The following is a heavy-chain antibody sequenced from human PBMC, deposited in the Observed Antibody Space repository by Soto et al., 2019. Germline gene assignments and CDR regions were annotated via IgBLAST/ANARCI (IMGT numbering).Heavy chain of an antibody. CDR2: IYYSGST. D-gene: IGHD4-17*01. CDR1: GGSISSGDYY. Sequence: SETLSLTCTVSGGSISSGDYYWSWIRQPPGKGLEWIGYIYYSGSTYYNPSLKSRVTISVDTSKNQFSLKLSPVTAADTAVYYCARGYPRGYGGNFFDYWGQGTLVTVSS. CDR3: ARGYPRGYGGNFFDY. V-gene: IGHV4-30-4*01. J-gene: IGHJ4*02.